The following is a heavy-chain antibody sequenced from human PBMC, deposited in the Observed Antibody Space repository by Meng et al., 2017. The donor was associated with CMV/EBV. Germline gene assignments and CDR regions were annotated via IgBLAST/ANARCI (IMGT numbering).Heavy chain of an antibody. Sequence: SFSGYDESGFRQPPGKGLDWIVEINPSGSPNYNPSPKSRVTISVDTSKNQFSLKLSSVTAADTAVYYCARGRMMITFGGVIAKGFDYWGQGTLVTVSS. V-gene: IGHV4-34*01. CDR3: ARGRMMITFGGVIAKGFDY. D-gene: IGHD3-16*02. CDR2: INPSGSP. CDR1: SFSGYD. J-gene: IGHJ4*02.